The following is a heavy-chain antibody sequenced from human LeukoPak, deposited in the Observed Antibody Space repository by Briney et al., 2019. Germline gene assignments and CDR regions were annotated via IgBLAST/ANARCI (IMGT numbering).Heavy chain of an antibody. V-gene: IGHV3-23*01. Sequence: PGGSLRLSCAASGFTFSIYAMSWVRQAPGKGLEWVSAISGSGGSTYYADSVKGRFTISRDNSKNTLYLQMNSLRAEDTAVYYCANGFGSPPWMNLVVVINPAYYYGMDVWGQGTTVTVSS. CDR1: GFTFSIYA. CDR2: ISGSGGST. D-gene: IGHD3-22*01. CDR3: ANGFGSPPWMNLVVVINPAYYYGMDV. J-gene: IGHJ6*02.